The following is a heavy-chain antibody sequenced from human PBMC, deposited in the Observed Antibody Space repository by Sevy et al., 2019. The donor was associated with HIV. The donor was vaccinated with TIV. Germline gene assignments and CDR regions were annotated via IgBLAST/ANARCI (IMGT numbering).Heavy chain of an antibody. V-gene: IGHV3-23*01. CDR3: AKDRRYGDIGLFDY. D-gene: IGHD4-17*01. J-gene: IGHJ4*02. CDR2: ISGRGDTT. CDR1: GFTFSSYA. Sequence: GGSLRLSCGASGFTFSSYAMSWVRQAPGKGLEWVSVISGRGDTTYYAESVKGRLTISRDNSRNTLYLQMNSLRAEDTAVYYCAKDRRYGDIGLFDYWGQGTLVTVSS.